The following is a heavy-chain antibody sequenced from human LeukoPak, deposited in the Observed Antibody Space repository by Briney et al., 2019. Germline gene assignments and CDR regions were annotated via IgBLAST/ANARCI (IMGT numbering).Heavy chain of an antibody. Sequence: GGSLRLSCAASGFTFSTFWMTWVRQAPGKGLEWVANIKHDGSEKYYVDSVKGRFTISRDNAKNSLYLQMNSLRAEDTAVYFCARRVGGSLHDAFDIWGQGTMVTVSS. J-gene: IGHJ3*02. D-gene: IGHD2-15*01. V-gene: IGHV3-7*01. CDR3: ARRVGGSLHDAFDI. CDR2: IKHDGSEK. CDR1: GFTFSTFW.